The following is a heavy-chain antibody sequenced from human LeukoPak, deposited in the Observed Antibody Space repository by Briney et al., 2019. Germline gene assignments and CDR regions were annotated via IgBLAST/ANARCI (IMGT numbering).Heavy chain of an antibody. J-gene: IGHJ6*03. V-gene: IGHV3-20*04. D-gene: IGHD3-10*01. CDR3: ARLRHGSGRPPIYYYYYYMDV. CDR1: GFTFDDYG. Sequence: GGSLRLSCAASGFTFDDYGMSWVRQAPGKGLEWVSGITWNGGSTGYADSVKGRFTISRDNAKNSLYLQMNSLRAEDTALYYCARLRHGSGRPPIYYYYYYMDVRGKGTTVTVSS. CDR2: ITWNGGST.